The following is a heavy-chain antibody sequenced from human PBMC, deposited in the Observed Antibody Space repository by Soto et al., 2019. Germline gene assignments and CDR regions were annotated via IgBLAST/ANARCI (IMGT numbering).Heavy chain of an antibody. CDR3: ERAPLPSGWYQRGVYYGMDV. Sequence: GASVKVSCKASGYTFTGYYMHWVRQAPGQGLEWMGWINPNSGGTNYAQKLQGWVTMTRDTSISTAYMEMSRLRSDDTAVYYCERAPLPSGWYQRGVYYGMDVWGQGTTVTVSS. D-gene: IGHD6-19*01. J-gene: IGHJ6*02. CDR1: GYTFTGYY. CDR2: INPNSGGT. V-gene: IGHV1-2*04.